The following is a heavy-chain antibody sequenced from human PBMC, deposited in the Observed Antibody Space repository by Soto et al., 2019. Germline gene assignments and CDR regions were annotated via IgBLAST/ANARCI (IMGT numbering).Heavy chain of an antibody. CDR3: ARGAPVDLDY. J-gene: IGHJ4*02. Sequence: PSETLSLTCTVSGGSVSSSSYSWGWIRQSPGKGLEWIGYIYHSGSTYYNPSLKSRVTISVDRSKNQFSLKLSSVTAADTAVYYCARGAPVDLDYWGQGTLVTVSS. CDR1: GGSVSSSSYS. CDR2: IYHSGST. V-gene: IGHV4-30-2*06.